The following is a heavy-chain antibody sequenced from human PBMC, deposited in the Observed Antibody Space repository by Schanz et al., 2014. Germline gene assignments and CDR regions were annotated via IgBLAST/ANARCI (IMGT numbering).Heavy chain of an antibody. Sequence: QVQVVQSGGGLVKPGGSLRLSCAASGFVFGDYYMTWIRQAPGKGLEWLSYISDSGTYTNYADSVKGRFTISRDNAKSSLYLQMNSLRAEDTAVYYCAKGRFGELSAFDIWGQGTTVTVSS. CDR3: AKGRFGELSAFDI. D-gene: IGHD3-10*01. J-gene: IGHJ3*02. CDR2: ISDSGTYT. CDR1: GFVFGDYY. V-gene: IGHV3-11*05.